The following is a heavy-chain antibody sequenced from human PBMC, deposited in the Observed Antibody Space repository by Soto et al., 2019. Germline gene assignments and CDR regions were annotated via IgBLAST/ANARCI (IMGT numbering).Heavy chain of an antibody. CDR1: GVTFSSYA. Sequence: PGGSLRLSCAASGVTFSSYAMSWVRQSPGKGLEWVSAISGSGGSTYYADSVKGRFTISRDNSKNTLYLQMNSLRAEDTAVYYCAKGRAIVVAAISSGPYWGQGTLVTVSS. CDR3: AKGRAIVVAAISSGPY. V-gene: IGHV3-23*01. J-gene: IGHJ4*02. D-gene: IGHD3-22*01. CDR2: ISGSGGST.